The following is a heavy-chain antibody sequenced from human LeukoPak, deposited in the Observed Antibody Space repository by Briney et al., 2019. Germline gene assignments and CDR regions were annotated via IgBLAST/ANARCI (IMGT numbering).Heavy chain of an antibody. V-gene: IGHV5-51*01. D-gene: IGHD3-10*01. CDR1: GYSFTSYW. Sequence: GESLKISCKGSGYSFTSYWIGWVRQMPGKGLEWMGIIYPGDSDTRYSPSFQGQVTISADKSISTAYLQWSSLKASDTAMYYCARWLYYYGSGSYYQTTYYYMDVWSKGTTVTVSS. CDR2: IYPGDSDT. CDR3: ARWLYYYGSGSYYQTTYYYMDV. J-gene: IGHJ6*03.